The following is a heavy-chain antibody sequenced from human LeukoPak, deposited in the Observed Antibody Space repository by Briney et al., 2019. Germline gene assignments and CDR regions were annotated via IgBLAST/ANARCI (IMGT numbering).Heavy chain of an antibody. J-gene: IGHJ4*02. V-gene: IGHV3-48*03. CDR3: ARGDGYNFFDY. CDR1: GFTFSSYE. D-gene: IGHD5-24*01. Sequence: GGSLRLSCAASGFTFSSYEMNWVRQAPGKGLEWVSYISSSAGTTYYADSVKGRFTISRDNAKNSLYLQMNSLRAGDTAVYYCARGDGYNFFDYWGQGILVTVSS. CDR2: ISSSAGTT.